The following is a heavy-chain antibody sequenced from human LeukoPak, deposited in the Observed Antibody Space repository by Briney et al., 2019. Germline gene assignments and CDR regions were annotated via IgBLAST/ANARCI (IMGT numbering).Heavy chain of an antibody. CDR2: ISSAGTTI. D-gene: IGHD3-10*01. Sequence: PGGSLRLSCAASGFTFSNYEMNWVRQPPGKGLEWVSYISSAGTTIHYADSVRGRFTISRDNARKSLYLQMNSLRVEDTAVYYCARGWGEGGQGTLVTVSS. J-gene: IGHJ4*02. CDR1: GFTFSNYE. V-gene: IGHV3-48*03. CDR3: ARGWGE.